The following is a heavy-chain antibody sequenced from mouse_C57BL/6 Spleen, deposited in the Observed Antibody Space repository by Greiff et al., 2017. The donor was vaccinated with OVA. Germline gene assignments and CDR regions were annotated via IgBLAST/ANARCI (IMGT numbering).Heavy chain of an antibody. V-gene: IGHV1-19*01. CDR2: INPYNGGT. CDR3: AKGYGSLWYFDV. D-gene: IGHD1-1*01. CDR1: GYTFTDYY. J-gene: IGHJ1*03. Sequence: VQLQQSGPVLVKPGASVKMSCKASGYTFTDYYMNWVKQSHGKSLEWIGVINPYNGGTSYNQTFKGKATLTVDKSSSTAYMELNSLTSEDSAVYYCAKGYGSLWYFDVWGTGTTVTVSS.